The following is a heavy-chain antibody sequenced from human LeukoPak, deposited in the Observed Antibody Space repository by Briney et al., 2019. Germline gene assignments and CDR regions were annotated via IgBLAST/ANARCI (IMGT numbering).Heavy chain of an antibody. CDR3: ARDEMWYYGSGSYRD. V-gene: IGHV1-2*02. J-gene: IGHJ4*02. CDR2: INPNSGGT. CDR1: GYTFTGYY. D-gene: IGHD3-10*01. Sequence: GASVKVSCKASGYTFTGYYMHWVRQAPGQGLEWVGWINPNSGGTNYAQKFQGRVTMTRDTSISTAYMELSRLRSDDTAVYYCARDEMWYYGSGSYRDWGQGTLVTVSS.